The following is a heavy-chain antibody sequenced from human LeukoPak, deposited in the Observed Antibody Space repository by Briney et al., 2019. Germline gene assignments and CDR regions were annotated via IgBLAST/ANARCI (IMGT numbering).Heavy chain of an antibody. CDR3: ARVNPLLAPDAFDI. V-gene: IGHV3-7*01. D-gene: IGHD2-15*01. J-gene: IGHJ3*02. CDR2: IKQDGSEK. CDR1: GFIFNNYW. Sequence: AGGSLRLSCAASGFIFNNYWMTWVRQAPGKGLAWVANIKQDGSEKYYVDSVKGRFTISRDNVKNLLSLQMSSLRGEDTAVYFCARVNPLLAPDAFDIWGQGTMIAVSS.